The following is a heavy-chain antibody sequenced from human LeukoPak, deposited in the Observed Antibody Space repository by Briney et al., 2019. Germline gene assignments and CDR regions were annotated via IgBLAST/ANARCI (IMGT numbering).Heavy chain of an antibody. CDR2: ISPDGSGK. CDR1: GFTFSTYW. V-gene: IGHV3-7*03. Sequence: GGSLRLSCVASGFTFSTYWMNWVRQAPGEGLERVGTISPDGSGKYYVDSVKGRVTISRDNAKNSLYLQMNSLRAEDTAVYYCARVDNLSQLIDYWGQGTLVTVSS. CDR3: ARVDNLSQLIDY. J-gene: IGHJ4*02. D-gene: IGHD2-2*01.